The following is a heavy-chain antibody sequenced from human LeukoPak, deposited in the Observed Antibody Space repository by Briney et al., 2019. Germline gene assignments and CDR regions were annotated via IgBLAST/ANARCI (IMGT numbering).Heavy chain of an antibody. CDR2: ISGSGVNT. D-gene: IGHD3-22*01. Sequence: GGSLRLSCAASGFTFSSYAMSWVRQAPGKGLAGVSAISGSGVNTFYADSVKGRFTISRDNSKNTLYLQMSSLRAEDTAVYYCAKDLRYYDNSGYPDAFDIWGQGTMVTVSS. J-gene: IGHJ3*02. CDR3: AKDLRYYDNSGYPDAFDI. CDR1: GFTFSSYA. V-gene: IGHV3-23*01.